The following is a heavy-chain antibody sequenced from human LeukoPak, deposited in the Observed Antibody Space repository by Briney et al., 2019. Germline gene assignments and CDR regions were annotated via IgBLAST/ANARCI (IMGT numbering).Heavy chain of an antibody. V-gene: IGHV3-9*01. Sequence: GGSLRLSCAASGFTFDDYAMHWVRQAPGKGLEWVSGISWNSGSIGYADSAKGRFTISRDNAKNSLYLQMNSLRAEDTALYYCARDRVLDTAMVFYFDYWGQGTLATVSS. CDR1: GFTFDDYA. J-gene: IGHJ4*02. CDR3: ARDRVLDTAMVFYFDY. CDR2: ISWNSGSI. D-gene: IGHD5-18*01.